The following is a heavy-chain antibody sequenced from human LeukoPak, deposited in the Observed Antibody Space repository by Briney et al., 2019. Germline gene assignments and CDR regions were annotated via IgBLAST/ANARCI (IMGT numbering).Heavy chain of an antibody. CDR3: ARDRSALELEDAFDI. CDR1: GGSISSYY. V-gene: IGHV4-59*01. D-gene: IGHD3-3*01. CDR2: IYYSGST. J-gene: IGHJ3*02. Sequence: SETLSLTCTVSGGSISSYYWSWIRQPPGKGLGWIGYIYYSGSTNYNPSLKGRVTISVDTSKNQFSLKLSSVTAADTAVYYCARDRSALELEDAFDIWGQGTMVTVSS.